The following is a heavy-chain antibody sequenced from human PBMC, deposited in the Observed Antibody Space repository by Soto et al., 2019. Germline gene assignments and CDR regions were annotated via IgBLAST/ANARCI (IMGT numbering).Heavy chain of an antibody. J-gene: IGHJ5*02. CDR2: IYYTGTT. V-gene: IGHV4-31*03. CDR3: ARRGYSYGYWFDP. CDR1: GGSISSGGYY. D-gene: IGHD5-18*01. Sequence: SETLSLTCTVSGGSISSGGYYWSWIRQHPGKGLEWIGYIYYTGTTYYNPSLKSRVTIPIDTSKNQFSLKLSSVTAADTAVYYCARRGYSYGYWFDPWGQGTLVTVSS.